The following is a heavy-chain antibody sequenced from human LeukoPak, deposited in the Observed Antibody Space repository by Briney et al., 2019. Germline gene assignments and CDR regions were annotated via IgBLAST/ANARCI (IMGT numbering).Heavy chain of an antibody. D-gene: IGHD1-26*01. V-gene: IGHV3-30*09. CDR1: GFTFSSYA. CDR2: ISYDEDNK. J-gene: IGHJ4*02. Sequence: GGSLRLSCAASGFTFSSYAMSWVRQAPGKGLEWVAVISYDEDNKYYAESVKGRFAISRDNSKDTLYLQMNSLRAGDTVVYYCARSPTRSLRVGEFDFWGQGTLVTVSS. CDR3: ARSPTRSLRVGEFDF.